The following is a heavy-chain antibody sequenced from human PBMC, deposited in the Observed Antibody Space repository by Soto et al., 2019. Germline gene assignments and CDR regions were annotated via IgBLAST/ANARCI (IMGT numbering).Heavy chain of an antibody. J-gene: IGHJ4*02. CDR3: ARDNPWELNYDY. CDR2: INAGNGNT. CDR1: GYTFTSYA. Sequence: ASVKVSCKASGYTFTSYAIHWVRQAPVQSLEWMGWINAGNGNTKYSQKFQGRVTITRDTSASTAYMELSSLRSEDTAVYYCARDNPWELNYDYWGQGTLVNVSS. V-gene: IGHV1-3*01. D-gene: IGHD1-26*01.